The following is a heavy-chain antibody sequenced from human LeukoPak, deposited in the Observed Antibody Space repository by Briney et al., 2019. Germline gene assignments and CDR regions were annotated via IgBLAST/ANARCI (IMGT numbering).Heavy chain of an antibody. D-gene: IGHD3-16*02. V-gene: IGHV1-46*01. Sequence: ASVKVSCKASGYTFTSYYMHWVRQAPGQGLEWMGIINPSGGSTSYAQKFQGRVTMTRDTSTSTDYMELSSLRSEDTAVYYCARGDYVWGSYRPQGPIDYWGQGTLVTVSS. J-gene: IGHJ4*02. CDR1: GYTFTSYY. CDR2: INPSGGST. CDR3: ARGDYVWGSYRPQGPIDY.